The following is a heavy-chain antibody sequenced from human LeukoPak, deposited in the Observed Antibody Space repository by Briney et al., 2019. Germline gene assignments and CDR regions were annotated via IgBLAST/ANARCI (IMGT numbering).Heavy chain of an antibody. J-gene: IGHJ4*02. Sequence: GGSLRLSCAASGFTFSSYWMHWVRQAPGKGLVWVSRINTDGSSTSYADSVKGRFTISRDNAKNTLYLQMNSLRAEDTAVYYCARVSSSSWWALDYWGQGTLVSVSS. CDR2: INTDGSST. CDR1: GFTFSSYW. CDR3: ARVSSSSWWALDY. D-gene: IGHD6-13*01. V-gene: IGHV3-74*01.